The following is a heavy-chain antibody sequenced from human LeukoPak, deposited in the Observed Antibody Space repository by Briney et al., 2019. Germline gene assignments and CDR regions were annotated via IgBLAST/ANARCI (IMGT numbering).Heavy chain of an antibody. Sequence: SETLSLTCTVSGDSISGGNYDWSWIRQPAGKGLEWIGILYSSGTIKYNPSLKSRVSISSDSPQNQFSLRVTSVTATDTAVYYCARFPTRDYYGSGNRFDYWGQGTLVTVSS. V-gene: IGHV4-61*02. CDR1: GDSISGGNYD. CDR3: ARFPTRDYYGSGNRFDY. D-gene: IGHD3-10*01. CDR2: LYSSGTI. J-gene: IGHJ4*02.